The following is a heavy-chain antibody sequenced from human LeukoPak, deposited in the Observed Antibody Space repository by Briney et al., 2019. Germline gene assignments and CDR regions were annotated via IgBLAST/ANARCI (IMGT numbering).Heavy chain of an antibody. D-gene: IGHD2-2*01. Sequence: GGSLRLSCRASGIDFGSFAMSWVRQAPGKGLEWVAAISGTGASTNYAESVMGRFIISRDNSENSLHLQMNSLRADDTAVYYCARHLGLCTTTKCPRGPFDSWGQGTLVTVSS. CDR3: ARHLGLCTTTKCPRGPFDS. J-gene: IGHJ4*02. CDR2: ISGTGAST. CDR1: GIDFGSFA. V-gene: IGHV3-23*01.